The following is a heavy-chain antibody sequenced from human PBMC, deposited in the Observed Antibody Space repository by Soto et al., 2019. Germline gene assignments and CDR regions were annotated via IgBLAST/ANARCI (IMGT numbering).Heavy chain of an antibody. D-gene: IGHD6-19*01. J-gene: IGHJ4*02. Sequence: QVQLVQSGAEVKKPGASVKVSCKASGYTFTSYYMHWVRQAPGQGLEWMGIINPSGGSTSYAQKFQGRVTMTMDTSTSTVYMELSSLRSEDTAVYYCARVGGKKVAGKFFDYWGQGTLVTVSS. CDR1: GYTFTSYY. CDR3: ARVGGKKVAGKFFDY. CDR2: INPSGGST. V-gene: IGHV1-46*01.